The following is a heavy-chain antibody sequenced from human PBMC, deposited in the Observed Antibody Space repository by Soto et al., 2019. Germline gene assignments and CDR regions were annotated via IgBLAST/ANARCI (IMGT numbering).Heavy chain of an antibody. CDR2: ISYDGSNK. Sequence: GSLRLSCAASGFTFSSYAMHWVRQAPGKGLEWVAVISYDGSNKYYADSVKGRFTISRDNSKNTLYLQMNSLRAEDTAVYYCARAEGQQQLGGLDYWGQGTLVTVSS. CDR1: GFTFSSYA. D-gene: IGHD6-13*01. CDR3: ARAEGQQQLGGLDY. V-gene: IGHV3-30*04. J-gene: IGHJ4*02.